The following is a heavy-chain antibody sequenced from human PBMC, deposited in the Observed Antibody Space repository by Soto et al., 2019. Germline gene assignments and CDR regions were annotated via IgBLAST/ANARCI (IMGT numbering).Heavy chain of an antibody. CDR1: GFTFSSYG. CDR2: IWYDGSNK. V-gene: IGHV3-33*01. Sequence: PGGSLRLSCAASGFTFSSYGMHWVRQAPGKGLEWVAVIWYDGSNKYYADSVKGRFTISRDNSKNTLYLQMNSLRAEDTAVYYCARCITIFVEGIRCSQWLFDYWGQGALVTGSS. CDR3: ARCITIFVEGIRCSQWLFDY. D-gene: IGHD3-3*01. J-gene: IGHJ4*02.